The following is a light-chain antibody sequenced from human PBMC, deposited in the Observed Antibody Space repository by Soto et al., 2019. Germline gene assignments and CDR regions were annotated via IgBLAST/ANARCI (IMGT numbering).Light chain of an antibody. J-gene: IGKJ4*01. Sequence: EIVLTESPAILSLSRGEKATLSCRASQSVSGSLGWYQQKPGQAPGLIIYDASVRATGIPARFSGSGSGTDFTLTISSLEPEDFAVYYCQEGTYWPAFGGGTKVDIK. V-gene: IGKV3-11*01. CDR1: QSVSGS. CDR2: DAS. CDR3: QEGTYWPA.